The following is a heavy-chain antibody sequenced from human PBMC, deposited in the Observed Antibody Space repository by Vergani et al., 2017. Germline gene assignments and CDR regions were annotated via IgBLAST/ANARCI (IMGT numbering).Heavy chain of an antibody. Sequence: EVQLVESGGGLVQPGRSLRLSCTASGFTFGDYAMSWFRQAPGKGLEWVGFIRSKAYGGTTEYAASVKGRFTISRDDSKSIAYLQMNSLKTEYTAVYYCTSVYYYDSSGYYQAKQNFDYGGQGTLVTVSS. V-gene: IGHV3-49*03. CDR2: IRSKAYGGTT. CDR1: GFTFGDYA. D-gene: IGHD3-22*01. J-gene: IGHJ4*02. CDR3: TSVYYYDSSGYYQAKQNFDY.